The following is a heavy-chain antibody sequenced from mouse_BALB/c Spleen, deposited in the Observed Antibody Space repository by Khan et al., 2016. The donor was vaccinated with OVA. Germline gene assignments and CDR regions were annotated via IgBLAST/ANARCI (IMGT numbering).Heavy chain of an antibody. J-gene: IGHJ3*01. Sequence: EVELVESGGGLVKPGGSLKLSCAASGFTFSSYTMSWVRQTPEKRLEWVATISSGGDNTYYPDSVKGRFTISRDNAKNNLYLQMSSLRSEDTALYYCARSNYGNFAHWGQGTLVTLSA. CDR1: GFTFSSYT. D-gene: IGHD2-1*01. CDR3: ARSNYGNFAH. V-gene: IGHV5-9*03. CDR2: ISSGGDNT.